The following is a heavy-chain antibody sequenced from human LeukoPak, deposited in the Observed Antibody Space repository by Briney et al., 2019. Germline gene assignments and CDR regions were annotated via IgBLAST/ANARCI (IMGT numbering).Heavy chain of an antibody. CDR2: VIPMFSTT. V-gene: IGHV1-69*15. CDR3: ARGVGPFSRQSVLFDS. Sequence: GSSVPVSSHAFGGTFSSSAITWVRHAPRQGLEWVGSVIPMFSTTNSTQKFQGRVTMTADESTTTAYMELTSLTSEDTAVYYCARGVGPFSRQSVLFDSWGQGTLVTVSS. D-gene: IGHD2-2*01. CDR1: GGTFSSSA. J-gene: IGHJ4*02.